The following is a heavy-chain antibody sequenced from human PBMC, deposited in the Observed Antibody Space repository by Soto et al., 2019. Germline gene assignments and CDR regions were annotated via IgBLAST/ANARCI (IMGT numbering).Heavy chain of an antibody. CDR1: GYSFTSYW. J-gene: IGHJ6*02. CDR3: ARRQPYYYYGMDV. V-gene: IGHV5-51*01. Sequence: PRESLKISCTGSGYSFTSYWIGCVRQMPGKGLEWMGIIYPGDSDTRYSPSFQGQVTISADKSISTAYLQRSSLKASDTAMYYCARRQPYYYYGMDVWGQGTTVTVSS. CDR2: IYPGDSDT.